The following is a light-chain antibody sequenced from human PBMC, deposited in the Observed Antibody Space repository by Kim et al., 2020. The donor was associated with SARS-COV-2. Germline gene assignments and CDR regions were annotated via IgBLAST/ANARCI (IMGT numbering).Light chain of an antibody. CDR2: EDS. V-gene: IGLV3-1*01. CDR1: KLGDKY. CDR3: QAWDSSIVV. Sequence: VSPGQTASITCSGDKLGDKYVCWYQQKPGQSPVMVIYEDSKRPSGIPERFSGSNSGNTATLTISGTQATDEAEYYCQAWDSSIVVFGGGTQLTVL. J-gene: IGLJ2*01.